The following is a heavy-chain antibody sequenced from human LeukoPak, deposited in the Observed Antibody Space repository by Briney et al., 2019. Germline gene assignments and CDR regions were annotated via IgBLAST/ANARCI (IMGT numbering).Heavy chain of an antibody. J-gene: IGHJ6*02. Sequence: SETQSLTCTVSGGSIRSYYWSWIRQPPGKGLEWIGYIYYSGSTNYNPSLKSRVTISVDTSKNQFSLKLTSVTAADTAVYYCARVGGGNYYYYGMDVGGQGTGDTVSS. V-gene: IGHV4-59*01. CDR1: GGSIRSYY. D-gene: IGHD3-16*01. CDR3: ARVGGGNYYYYGMDV. CDR2: IYYSGST.